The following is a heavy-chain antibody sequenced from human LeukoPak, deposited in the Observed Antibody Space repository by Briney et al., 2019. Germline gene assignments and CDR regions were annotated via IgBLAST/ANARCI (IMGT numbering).Heavy chain of an antibody. J-gene: IGHJ3*02. V-gene: IGHV5-51*01. D-gene: IGHD3-22*01. Sequence: GESLKISCKGSGYSFTSYWIGCVRQMPGKGLGWMGIIYPGDSDTRYSPSFQGQVTISADKSIRTAYLQWSSLKASDTAMYYCARLPTYYYDSSGYYHAFDIWGQGTMVTVSS. CDR2: IYPGDSDT. CDR1: GYSFTSYW. CDR3: ARLPTYYYDSSGYYHAFDI.